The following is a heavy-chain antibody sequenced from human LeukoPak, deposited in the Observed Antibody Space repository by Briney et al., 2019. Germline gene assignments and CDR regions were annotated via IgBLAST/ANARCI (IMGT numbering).Heavy chain of an antibody. J-gene: IGHJ4*02. CDR3: ARVEKVTTALDY. CDR2: IYDSGST. Sequence: SETLSLTCAVSGGSICSSNYYWAWIRQPPGKGLEWIGDIYDSGSTYYKPSLKSRVTMSVDTSKNQFSLKLSSVTAADTAVYYCARVEKVTTALDYWGQGTLVTVSS. D-gene: IGHD4-11*01. V-gene: IGHV4-39*07. CDR1: GGSICSSNYY.